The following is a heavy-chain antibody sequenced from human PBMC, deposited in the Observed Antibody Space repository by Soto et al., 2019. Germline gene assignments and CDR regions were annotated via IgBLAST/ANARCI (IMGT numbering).Heavy chain of an antibody. CDR3: ERTSLVVAVDTGEDY. D-gene: IGHD2-8*02. CDR2: INSDGSST. V-gene: IGHV3-74*01. CDR1: GFTFSSYW. Sequence: GGSLRLSCAASGFTFSSYWMHWVRQAPGKGLVWVSRINSDGSSTSYADSVKGRFTISRDNAKNTLYLQMNSLRAEDTAVYYCERTSLVVAVDTGEDYGGQGTLVTVSP. J-gene: IGHJ4*02.